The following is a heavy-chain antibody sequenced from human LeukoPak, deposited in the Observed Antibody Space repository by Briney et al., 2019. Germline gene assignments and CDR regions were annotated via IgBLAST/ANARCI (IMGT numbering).Heavy chain of an antibody. Sequence: GGSLRLSCAASGFTFSSYGMHWVRQAPGKGLEWVAVIWYDGSNKYYADSVKGRFTISRDNSKNTLYLQMNSLRAEDTAVYYCASLYCSSTSCYPWGQGTLVTVSS. CDR3: ASLYCSSTSCYP. CDR1: GFTFSSYG. V-gene: IGHV3-33*01. D-gene: IGHD2-2*01. J-gene: IGHJ1*01. CDR2: IWYDGSNK.